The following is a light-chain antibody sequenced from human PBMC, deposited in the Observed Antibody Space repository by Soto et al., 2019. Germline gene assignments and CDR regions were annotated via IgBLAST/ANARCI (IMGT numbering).Light chain of an antibody. V-gene: IGKV1-17*01. CDR3: QQRSNWPT. J-gene: IGKJ5*01. CDR2: GAS. Sequence: IQLTQSPSSLSASVGDRLTLTCRASQDISKDLGWYQQKPGKAPRRLIYGASNLQSGVPSRFSGSGSGTDFTLTISSLEPEDFAVYYCQQRSNWPTFGQGTRLEIK. CDR1: QDISKD.